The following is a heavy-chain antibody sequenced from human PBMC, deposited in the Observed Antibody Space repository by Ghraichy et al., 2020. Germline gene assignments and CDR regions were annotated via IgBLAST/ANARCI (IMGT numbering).Heavy chain of an antibody. V-gene: IGHV3-30*03. CDR2: ISYDGSNK. J-gene: IGHJ4*02. D-gene: IGHD3-9*01. Sequence: GESLNISCAASGFTFSSYGMHWVRQAPGKGLEWVAVISYDGSNKYYADSVKGRFTISRDNSKNTLYLQMNSLRAEDTAVYYCAREYDILTGYLGYWGQGTLVTVSS. CDR1: GFTFSSYG. CDR3: AREYDILTGYLGY.